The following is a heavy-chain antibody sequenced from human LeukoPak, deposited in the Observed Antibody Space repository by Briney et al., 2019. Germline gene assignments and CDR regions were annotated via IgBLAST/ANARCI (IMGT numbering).Heavy chain of an antibody. CDR3: AKDSRRWKTYYYESSGLYYFAY. V-gene: IGHV3-30*02. CDR1: GFTFSSYG. CDR2: IRYDGSNK. J-gene: IGHJ4*02. Sequence: GGSLRLSCAASGFTFSSYGMHWVRQAPGKGLEWVAFIRYDGSNKYYADSVKVRFTISRDNSKNTQYLQMNSLRVEDTAVYYCAKDSRRWKTYYYESSGLYYFAYWGQGTLVTVSS. D-gene: IGHD3-22*01.